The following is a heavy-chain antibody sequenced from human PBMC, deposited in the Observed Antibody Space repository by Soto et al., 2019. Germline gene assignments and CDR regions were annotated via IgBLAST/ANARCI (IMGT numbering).Heavy chain of an antibody. CDR1: GFTFSSYS. V-gene: IGHV3-21*01. D-gene: IGHD2-15*01. J-gene: IGHJ6*03. CDR3: ARVISGGTRAGVSYYYYYMDV. CDR2: ISSSSSYI. Sequence: GGSLRLSCAASGFTFSSYSMNWVRQAPGKGLEWVSSISSSSSYIYYADSVKGRFTISRDNAKNSLYLQMNSLRAEDTAVYYCARVISGGTRAGVSYYYYYMDVWGKGTTVTVSS.